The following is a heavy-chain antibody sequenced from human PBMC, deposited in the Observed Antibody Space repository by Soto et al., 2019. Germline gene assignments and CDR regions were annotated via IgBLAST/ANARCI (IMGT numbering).Heavy chain of an antibody. V-gene: IGHV4-59*01. CDR2: ICYTGST. J-gene: IGHJ6*02. D-gene: IGHD3-3*01. Sequence: LETLSLTCTVSGGSITGYYWSWIRQPPGKGLEWIGYICYTGSTNYNPPLKSRVSISVDTSKNQFSLKLSSVTAADTAVYYCARAFTYDFWSGSLEGLDVWGLGTTVTVSS. CDR3: ARAFTYDFWSGSLEGLDV. CDR1: GGSITGYY.